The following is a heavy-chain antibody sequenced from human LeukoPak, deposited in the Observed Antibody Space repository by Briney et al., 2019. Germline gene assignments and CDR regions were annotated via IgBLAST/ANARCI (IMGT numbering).Heavy chain of an antibody. V-gene: IGHV4-39*02. D-gene: IGHD4-17*01. Sequence: SETLSLTCTVSGGSISSSSYYWGWIRQPPGKGLEWIGSIYYSGSTYYNPSLKSRVTISVDTSKNQFSLQLNSVTPEDTAVYYCARDYDYGGYGTYEDYWGQGTLVAVSS. CDR3: ARDYDYGGYGTYEDY. J-gene: IGHJ4*02. CDR1: GGSISSSSYY. CDR2: IYYSGST.